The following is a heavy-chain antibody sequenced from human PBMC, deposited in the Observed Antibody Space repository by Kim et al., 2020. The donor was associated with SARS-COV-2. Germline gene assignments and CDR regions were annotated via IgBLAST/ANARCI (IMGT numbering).Heavy chain of an antibody. Sequence: ASVKVSCKASGYTFTSYGISWVRQAPGQGLEWMGWISAYNGNTNYAQKLQGRVTMTTDTSTSTAYMELRSLRSDDTAVYYCARAALSGYYYGSRSYYGNFDYWGQGTLVTVSS. CDR2: ISAYNGNT. J-gene: IGHJ4*02. V-gene: IGHV1-18*01. CDR3: ARAALSGYYYGSRSYYGNFDY. D-gene: IGHD3-10*01. CDR1: GYTFTSYG.